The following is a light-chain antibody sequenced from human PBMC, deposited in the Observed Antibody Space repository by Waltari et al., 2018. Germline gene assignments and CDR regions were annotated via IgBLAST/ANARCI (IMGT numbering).Light chain of an antibody. CDR2: QDT. CDR1: ALPNQN. V-gene: IGLV3-25*03. CDR3: QSAASSGLSVV. Sequence: SFELTQPPSVSVSPGQTARITCSGDALPNQNTYWYQQKPGQAPLLLIFQDTERPSEIPDRFSGSTSVTTVMLTISGVLAEDEADYYCQSAASSGLSVVFGGGTKLTVL. J-gene: IGLJ2*01.